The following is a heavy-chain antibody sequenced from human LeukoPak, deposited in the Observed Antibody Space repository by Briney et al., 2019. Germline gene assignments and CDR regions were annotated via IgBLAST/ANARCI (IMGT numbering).Heavy chain of an antibody. Sequence: GASVKVSCKASGYTFTGYYIHWVRQAPGQGLEWMGWINPNSGGTNYAQKFQGRVTMTRDTSISTAYMELSRLRSDDTAVYYCARGAFPLLWQYYYYGMDVWGQGTTVTVSS. CDR3: ARGAFPLLWQYYYYGMDV. J-gene: IGHJ6*02. CDR2: INPNSGGT. CDR1: GYTFTGYY. D-gene: IGHD2-2*01. V-gene: IGHV1-2*02.